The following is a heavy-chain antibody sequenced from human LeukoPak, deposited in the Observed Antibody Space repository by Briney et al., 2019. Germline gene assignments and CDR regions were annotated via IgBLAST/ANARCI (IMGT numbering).Heavy chain of an antibody. D-gene: IGHD3-22*01. J-gene: IGHJ4*02. CDR2: ISGSGGST. CDR1: GFTFSSYA. V-gene: IGHV3-23*01. Sequence: GGSLRLSCAASGFTFSSYAMSWVRQAPGKGLEWVSAISGSGGSTYYADSVKGRFTISRDNSKNTLYLQMNGLRAEDTAVYYCAKGEPGYYDSSGPDFDCWGQGTLVTVSS. CDR3: AKGEPGYYDSSGPDFDC.